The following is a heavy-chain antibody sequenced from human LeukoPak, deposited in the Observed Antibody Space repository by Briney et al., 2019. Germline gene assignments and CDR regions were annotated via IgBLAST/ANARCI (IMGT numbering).Heavy chain of an antibody. CDR1: GYTFTSYG. Sequence: WASVKVSCKASGYTFTSYGISWVRQAPGQGLEWMGWISAYNGNTNYAQKLQGRVTMTTDTSTSTAYMELRSLRSDDTAVYYCARESRRPDGYEGYYYYMDVWGKGTTVTISS. D-gene: IGHD5-12*01. CDR2: ISAYNGNT. V-gene: IGHV1-18*01. CDR3: ARESRRPDGYEGYYYYMDV. J-gene: IGHJ6*03.